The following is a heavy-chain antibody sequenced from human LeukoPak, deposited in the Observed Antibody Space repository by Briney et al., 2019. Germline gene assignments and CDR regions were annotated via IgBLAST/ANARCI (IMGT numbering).Heavy chain of an antibody. Sequence: SETLSLTCTVSGGSISSSSYYWGWIRQPPGKGLEWIGSIYYSGSTYYNPSLKSRVTISVDTSKNQFSLKLSSVTAADTAVYYCARGYSGSYYRNYYYYMDVWGKGTTVTISS. V-gene: IGHV4-39*01. CDR3: ARGYSGSYYRNYYYYMDV. J-gene: IGHJ6*03. CDR1: GGSISSSSYY. D-gene: IGHD1-26*01. CDR2: IYYSGST.